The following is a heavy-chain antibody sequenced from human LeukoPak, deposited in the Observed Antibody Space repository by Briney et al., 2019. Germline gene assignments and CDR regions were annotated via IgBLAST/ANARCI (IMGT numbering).Heavy chain of an antibody. CDR2: ISTYNGNT. J-gene: IGHJ4*02. V-gene: IGHV1-18*03. CDR3: ARDLGYSTGWSYYFDY. Sequence: ASVKVSCKASGYTFTGYGISWIRQAPGQGLEWRGWISTYNGNTNYALKVQGRVTMTIDTATSTAYMELRSLRYDDMAVYYCARDLGYSTGWSYYFDYWGQGTVVTVSS. D-gene: IGHD2-8*02. CDR1: GYTFTGYG.